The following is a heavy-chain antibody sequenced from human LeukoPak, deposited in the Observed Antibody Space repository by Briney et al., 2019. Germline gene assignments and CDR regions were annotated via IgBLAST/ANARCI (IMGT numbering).Heavy chain of an antibody. Sequence: GGSLKLSCAASGFTFSDHYMDWVRQAPGKGLEWVGRTRNKANSYTTEYAASVKGRFTISRDDSKNSLYLQMNSLKTEDTAVYYCRGPLWWGQGTLVTVSS. CDR2: TRNKANSYTT. D-gene: IGHD3-10*01. J-gene: IGHJ4*02. CDR1: GFTFSDHY. V-gene: IGHV3-72*01. CDR3: RGPLW.